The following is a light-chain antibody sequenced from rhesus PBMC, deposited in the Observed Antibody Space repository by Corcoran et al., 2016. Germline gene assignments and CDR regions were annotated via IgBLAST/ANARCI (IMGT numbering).Light chain of an antibody. Sequence: EIVLTQSPATLSLSPGERATLSCRASQSVSTRFAWYQQKPGQAPRLLIYDASTRVTGIPDRFRGSGSGTDFTLTISSLEPEDVAVYFCQQESNWSLSCGGGTKVELK. CDR3: QQESNWSLS. V-gene: IGKV3-17*02. CDR1: QSVSTR. CDR2: DAS. J-gene: IGKJ4*01.